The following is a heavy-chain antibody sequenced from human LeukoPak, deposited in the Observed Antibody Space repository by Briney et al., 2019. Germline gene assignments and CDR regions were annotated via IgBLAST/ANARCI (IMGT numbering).Heavy chain of an antibody. CDR2: IYYNGST. Sequence: PSQTLSLTCTVSGGSISSGGYYWSWIRQHPGKGLEWIGYIYYNGSTYYSASLKSRLTISVDTSKNQFSLKLSSVTAADTAVYYCARVSGSYYVVDYWGQGTLVTVSS. CDR1: GGSISSGGYY. J-gene: IGHJ4*02. D-gene: IGHD1-26*01. V-gene: IGHV4-31*03. CDR3: ARVSGSYYVVDY.